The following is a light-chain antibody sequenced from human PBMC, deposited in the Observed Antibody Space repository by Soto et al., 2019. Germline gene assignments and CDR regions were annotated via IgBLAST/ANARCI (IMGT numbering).Light chain of an antibody. CDR1: SSNIGSNT. CDR3: AAWDDSLNGRL. J-gene: IGLJ3*02. CDR2: GTD. Sequence: QSVLTQPPSASGTPGQRVTISCSGSSSNIGSNTVNWFQQLPGTAPKLLIYGTDMRPSGVPDRFSGSKSGTSASLAISGLQSDDEADYYCAAWDDSLNGRLFGGGTKLTVL. V-gene: IGLV1-44*01.